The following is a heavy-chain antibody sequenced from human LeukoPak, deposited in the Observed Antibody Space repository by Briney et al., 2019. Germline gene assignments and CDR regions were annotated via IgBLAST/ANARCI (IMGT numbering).Heavy chain of an antibody. V-gene: IGHV3-13*01. Sequence: GGSLRLPCAASGFTFSSYDMHWARRATGKGLEWVSYIGTAGDTYYPGSGKGRFTISRENAKNSLYLQRNSLRAGDTAVYYCARARRSSFIDYWGQGTLVTVSS. CDR3: ARARRSSFIDY. J-gene: IGHJ4*02. D-gene: IGHD6-6*01. CDR2: IGTAGDT. CDR1: GFTFSSYD.